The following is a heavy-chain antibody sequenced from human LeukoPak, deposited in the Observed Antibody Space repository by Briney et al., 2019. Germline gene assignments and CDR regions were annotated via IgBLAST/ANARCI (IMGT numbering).Heavy chain of an antibody. CDR3: ASGSGLYSPDY. CDR2: IDPNSGGT. CDR1: GYTFTANY. J-gene: IGHJ4*02. V-gene: IGHV1-2*02. Sequence: GASVKVSCKASGYTFTANYLHWVRQAPGQGLEWMGWIDPNSGGTNHAQMFQGRVTMTRDTSISTAYMELSRLRSDDTAVYYCASGSGLYSPDYWGRGTLVTVSS. D-gene: IGHD3-3*01.